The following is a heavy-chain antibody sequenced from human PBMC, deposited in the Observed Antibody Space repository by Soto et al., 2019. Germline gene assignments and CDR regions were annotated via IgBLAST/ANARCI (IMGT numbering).Heavy chain of an antibody. Sequence: ASVKVSCKASGYTFTGYYMHWVRQAPGQGLEWMGWINPNSGGTKSAQRFQGRVTMTRDTSISTAYMELSRLRSDDTAVYYCARRKGDYYDSSGYHYYFDYWGQGTLVTVSS. V-gene: IGHV1-2*02. J-gene: IGHJ4*02. CDR3: ARRKGDYYDSSGYHYYFDY. CDR1: GYTFTGYY. D-gene: IGHD3-22*01. CDR2: INPNSGGT.